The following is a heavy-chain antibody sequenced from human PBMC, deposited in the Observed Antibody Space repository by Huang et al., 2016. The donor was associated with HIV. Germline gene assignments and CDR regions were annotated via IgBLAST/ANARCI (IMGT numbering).Heavy chain of an antibody. D-gene: IGHD6-19*01. V-gene: IGHV1-46*01. CDR2: SNPTGGTT. J-gene: IGHJ4*02. CDR1: GYTFTTYY. Sequence: QVQLVQSGAEVKKPGASVKMSCKASGYTFTTYYIHWLRQAPGQGLAWMGISNPTGGTTTYAQNFQGRLTMTRDMSTSTVYMELRGLRSEDTAVYYCARGYSSGWYGVLEYWGQGTLVTVSS. CDR3: ARGYSSGWYGVLEY.